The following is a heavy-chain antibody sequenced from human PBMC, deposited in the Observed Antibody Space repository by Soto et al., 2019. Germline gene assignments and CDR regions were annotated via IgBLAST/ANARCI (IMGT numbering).Heavy chain of an antibody. Sequence: PSGTLSLTCTVSGGSVSSGSYYWSWIRQPPGKGLEWIGYIYYSGSTNYNPSLKSRVTISVDTSKNQFSLKLSSVTAADTAVYYCARGNYYDSSGYYYAGSGAFDIWGQGTMVTVSS. D-gene: IGHD3-22*01. CDR1: GGSVSSGSYY. CDR2: IYYSGST. CDR3: ARGNYYDSSGYYYAGSGAFDI. V-gene: IGHV4-61*01. J-gene: IGHJ3*02.